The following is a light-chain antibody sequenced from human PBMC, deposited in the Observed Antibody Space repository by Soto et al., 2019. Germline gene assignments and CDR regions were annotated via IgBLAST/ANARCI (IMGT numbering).Light chain of an antibody. Sequence: QSVLTQPPSASGSAGQSVTISCTGTSTDVGGYNYVSWYQQHPGKAPKLMIYEVSKRPSGVPDRFSGSKSGNTASLTVSGLQAEDEADYYCSSYAGNNIHYVFGTGTNSPS. V-gene: IGLV2-8*01. J-gene: IGLJ1*01. CDR1: STDVGGYNY. CDR2: EVS. CDR3: SSYAGNNIHYV.